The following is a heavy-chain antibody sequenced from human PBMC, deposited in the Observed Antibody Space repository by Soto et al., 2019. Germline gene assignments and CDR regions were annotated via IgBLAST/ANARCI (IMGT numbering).Heavy chain of an antibody. J-gene: IGHJ4*02. Sequence: GGSLRLSCAASGFTFSSYAMSWVRQSPGKGLEWVSAISGSGGSTYYADSVKGRFTISRDDSKNTLYLQMNSLRAEDTAVYYCAKGSYYDSSGYYYDYFDYWGQGTLVTVSS. CDR2: ISGSGGST. V-gene: IGHV3-23*01. D-gene: IGHD3-22*01. CDR3: AKGSYYDSSGYYYDYFDY. CDR1: GFTFSSYA.